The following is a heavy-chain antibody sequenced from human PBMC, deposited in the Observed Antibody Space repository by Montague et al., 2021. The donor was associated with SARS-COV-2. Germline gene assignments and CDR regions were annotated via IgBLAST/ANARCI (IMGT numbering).Heavy chain of an antibody. CDR3: ARLRDGVVPSPILGVGPYYSYYYMDV. D-gene: IGHD3-10*01. CDR2: INHGGST. CDR1: GTSFSGYY. J-gene: IGHJ6*03. V-gene: IGHV4-34*01. Sequence: SETLSLTCAVHGTSFSGYYWNWIRPPPGKGLEWIGEINHGGSTKYSPSLKSRLTISADTSKNQFSLKLTSVAAADTAVYYCARLRDGVVPSPILGVGPYYSYYYMDVWGRGTTVTVSS.